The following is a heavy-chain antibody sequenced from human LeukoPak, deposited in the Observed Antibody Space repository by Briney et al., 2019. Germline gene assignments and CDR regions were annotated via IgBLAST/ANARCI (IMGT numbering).Heavy chain of an antibody. Sequence: GGSLRLSCAASGFTFSSYGMHWVRQAPGKGLEWVAVISSDGSNKYYADSVKGRFTISRDNSKNTLYLQMNSLRAEDTAVYYCAKDWRVFGVVYYFDYWGQGTLVTVSS. J-gene: IGHJ4*02. D-gene: IGHD3-3*01. CDR2: ISSDGSNK. V-gene: IGHV3-30*18. CDR3: AKDWRVFGVVYYFDY. CDR1: GFTFSSYG.